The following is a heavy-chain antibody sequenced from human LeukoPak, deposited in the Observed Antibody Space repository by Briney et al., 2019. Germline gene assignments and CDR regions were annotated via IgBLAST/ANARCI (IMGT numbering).Heavy chain of an antibody. J-gene: IGHJ6*03. CDR3: AGTIFGVVTNYYYYYMDV. CDR2: INHSGST. CDR1: GGSFSGYY. V-gene: IGHV4-34*01. D-gene: IGHD3-3*01. Sequence: PSETLSLTCAVYGGSFSGYYWSWIRQPPGEGLEWIGEINHSGSTNYNPSLKSRVTISVDTSKNQFSLKLSSVTAADTAVYYCAGTIFGVVTNYYYYYMDVWGKGTTVTVSS.